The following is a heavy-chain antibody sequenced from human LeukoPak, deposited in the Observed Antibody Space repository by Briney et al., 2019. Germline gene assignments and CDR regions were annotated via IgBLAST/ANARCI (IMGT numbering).Heavy chain of an antibody. D-gene: IGHD2-15*01. J-gene: IGHJ6*03. CDR2: IHYSGST. V-gene: IGHV4-39*07. CDR1: GGSISSSSYY. CDR3: ARVRCSGGSYPYYYYYYYMDV. Sequence: SETLSLTCTVSGGSISSSSYYWAWIRQPPGKGLESIGSIHYSGSTYYYPSLQSRVTISIDTSKNQFSLKLRFVTAADTAVYYCARVRCSGGSYPYYYYYYYMDVWGKGTTVTVSS.